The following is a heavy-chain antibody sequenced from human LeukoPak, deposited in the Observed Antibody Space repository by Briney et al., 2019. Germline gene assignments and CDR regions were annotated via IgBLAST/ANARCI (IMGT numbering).Heavy chain of an antibody. CDR1: GFTFRNYA. D-gene: IGHD3-9*01. CDR3: ARRWDFDWLLTIDY. Sequence: PGGSLRLSSAASGFTFRNYAMNWVRQAPGKGLEWVSSISSSSSYIYYADSVKGRFTISRDNAKNSLYLQMNSLRAEDTAVYYCARRWDFDWLLTIDYWGQGTLVTDSS. V-gene: IGHV3-21*01. J-gene: IGHJ4*02. CDR2: ISSSSSYI.